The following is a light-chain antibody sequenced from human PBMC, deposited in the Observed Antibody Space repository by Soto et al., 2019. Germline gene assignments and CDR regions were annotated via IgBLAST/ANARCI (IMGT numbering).Light chain of an antibody. CDR3: SSFSSGSNRYV. J-gene: IGLJ1*01. CDR1: SSDVGGYNY. V-gene: IGLV2-14*01. Sequence: QSALTQPASVSGSPGQSITISCTGTSSDVGGYNYVSWYQQHPGKAPKLMIFAVNNRPSGVSNRFSGSKSGNTASLNISGLQAEDEADYYCSSFSSGSNRYVLGTGTKVTVL. CDR2: AVN.